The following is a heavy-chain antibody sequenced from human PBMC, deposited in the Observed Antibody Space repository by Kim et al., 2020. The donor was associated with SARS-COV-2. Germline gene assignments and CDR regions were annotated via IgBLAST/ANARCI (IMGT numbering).Heavy chain of an antibody. Sequence: GGSLRLSCAASGFTFSNYHMSWVRQAPGKGLEWVSAIHGNGNNTYYADSVKGRFTISRDNSKNTLYLQMNSLRADDTAVYYCAKRDGGYDLLSYQFWGQGTLVTVSS. CDR3: AKRDGGYDLLSYQF. CDR2: IHGNGNNT. V-gene: IGHV3-23*01. CDR1: GFTFSNYH. D-gene: IGHD3-16*01. J-gene: IGHJ4*02.